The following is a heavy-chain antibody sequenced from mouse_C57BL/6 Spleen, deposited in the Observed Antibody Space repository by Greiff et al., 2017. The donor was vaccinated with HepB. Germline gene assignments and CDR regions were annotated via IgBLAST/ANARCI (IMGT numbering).Heavy chain of an antibody. Sequence: QLQQSGAELVRPGTSVKVSCKASGYAFTNYLIEWVKQRPGQGLEWIGVINPGSGGTNYNEKFKGKATLTADKSSSTAYMQLSSLTSEDSAVYFCARDYYGSSYEFDYWGQGTTLTVSS. CDR3: ARDYYGSSYEFDY. CDR1: GYAFTNYL. CDR2: INPGSGGT. D-gene: IGHD1-1*01. V-gene: IGHV1-54*01. J-gene: IGHJ2*01.